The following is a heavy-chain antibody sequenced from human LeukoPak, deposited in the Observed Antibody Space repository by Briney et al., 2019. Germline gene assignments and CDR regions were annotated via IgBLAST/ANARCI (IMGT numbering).Heavy chain of an antibody. Sequence: GSSVKVSCKASGGIFSSYAISWVRQAPGQGLEWMGRIIPIFGTANYAQKFQGRVTITTDESTSTAYMELSSLRSEDTAVYYCASGVGYCSSTSCYGPHNYYYYYMDVWGKGTTVTVSS. CDR3: ASGVGYCSSTSCYGPHNYYYYYMDV. CDR1: GGIFSSYA. CDR2: IIPIFGTA. D-gene: IGHD2-2*01. V-gene: IGHV1-69*05. J-gene: IGHJ6*03.